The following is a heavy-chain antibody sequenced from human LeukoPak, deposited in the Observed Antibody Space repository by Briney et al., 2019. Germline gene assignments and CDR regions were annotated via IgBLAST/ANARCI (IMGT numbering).Heavy chain of an antibody. CDR3: AKDGKNYLDY. CDR1: GFIFDHYT. Sequence: PGGSLRLSCAASGFIFDHYTMHWVRQAPGKGLEWVSLISWDGGSTYYADSVKGRFTISRDNSKNSLSLQMNSLRAEDTALYYCAKDGKNYLDYWGQGTLVTVSS. CDR2: ISWDGGST. J-gene: IGHJ4*02. V-gene: IGHV3-43*01.